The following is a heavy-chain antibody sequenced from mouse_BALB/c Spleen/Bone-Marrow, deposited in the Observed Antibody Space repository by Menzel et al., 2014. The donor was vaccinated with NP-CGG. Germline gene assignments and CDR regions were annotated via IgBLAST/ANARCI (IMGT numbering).Heavy chain of an antibody. D-gene: IGHD2-10*02. V-gene: IGHV7-1*02. J-gene: IGHJ3*01. CDR2: SRNKAKHYTT. CDR1: GFTFSDFY. Sequence: EVKLMESGGGLVQPGDSLRLSCASSGFTFSDFYMEWVRQPPGKRLEWIAASRNKAKHYTTEYSAYVKDRFIVSRDTSQSILFLQMNALRAEDTAIYYCARDVGYGNYFVYWGQGTLVTVSA. CDR3: ARDVGYGNYFVY.